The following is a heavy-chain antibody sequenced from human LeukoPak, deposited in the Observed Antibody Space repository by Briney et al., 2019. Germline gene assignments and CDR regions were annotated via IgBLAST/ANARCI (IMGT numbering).Heavy chain of an antibody. CDR3: ARDRVYCIDC. D-gene: IGHD2-15*01. J-gene: IGHJ4*02. V-gene: IGHV3-74*01. CDR1: GFTFSSYW. CDR2: ISGDGSRT. Sequence: PGGSLRLSCAASGFTFSSYWMHWVRQAPGNGLVWVSHISGDGSRTSYADSVKGRFTISRDNAKSTLYLQMNRLRDEDTAVYYCARDRVYCIDCWGQGTLVTVSS.